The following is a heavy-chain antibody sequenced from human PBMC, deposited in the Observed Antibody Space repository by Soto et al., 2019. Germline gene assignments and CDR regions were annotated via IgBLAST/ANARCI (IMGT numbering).Heavy chain of an antibody. CDR3: ASYSSSPRSVGYYYYYGMDV. CDR2: IYYSGST. D-gene: IGHD6-6*01. CDR1: GGSISSGNYY. J-gene: IGHJ6*02. Sequence: SETLSLTCTVSGGSISSGNYYWSWIRQPPGKGLEWIGYIYYSGSTYYNPSHKSRVTISVDTSKNQFSLKLSSVTAADTAVYYCASYSSSPRSVGYYYYYGMDVWGQGTTVTDSS. V-gene: IGHV4-30-4*01.